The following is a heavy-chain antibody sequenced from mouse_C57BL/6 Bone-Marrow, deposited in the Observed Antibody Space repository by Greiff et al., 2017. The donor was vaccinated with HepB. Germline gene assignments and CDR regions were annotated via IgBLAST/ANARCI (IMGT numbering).Heavy chain of an antibody. CDR2: ISYDGSK. Sequence: EVKLQESGPGLVKPSQSLSLTCSVTGYSITSGYYWNWIRQFPGNKLEWMGYISYDGSKNYNPSLKNRISITRDTSKNQFFLKLNSVTTEDTATYYCAREGAYDYAFDYWGQGTTLTVSS. J-gene: IGHJ2*01. D-gene: IGHD2-4*01. CDR3: AREGAYDYAFDY. CDR1: GYSITSGYY. V-gene: IGHV3-6*01.